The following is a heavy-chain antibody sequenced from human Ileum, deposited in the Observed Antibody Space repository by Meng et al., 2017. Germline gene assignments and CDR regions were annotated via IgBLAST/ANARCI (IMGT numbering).Heavy chain of an antibody. CDR2: INRDGTST. J-gene: IGHJ4*02. CDR1: GFTFSNYW. D-gene: IGHD1-26*01. V-gene: IGHV3-74*01. Sequence: EVQLVESGGGLVQPGGSWRLSCAASGFTFSNYWMHWVRQVPGKGLVWVSRINRDGTSTSYADSLEGRFSISRDNAKNTLYLQMNNLRPEDTAVYYCSRDLSSEWELVGWGQGTLVTVSS. CDR3: SRDLSSEWELVG.